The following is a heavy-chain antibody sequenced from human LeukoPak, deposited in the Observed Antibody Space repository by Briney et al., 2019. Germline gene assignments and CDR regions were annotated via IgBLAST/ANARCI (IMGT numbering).Heavy chain of an antibody. V-gene: IGHV3-74*01. CDR2: IYSDGSTT. CDR1: GFTFSGYW. Sequence: PGGSLRLSCAASGFTFSGYWMHWVRQAPGKGLVWVSGIYSDGSTTRYADSVKGRFTISRDNAKNTLYLQMNSLRAEDTAVYYCARISYDSSGDYDYWGQGTLVTVSS. D-gene: IGHD3-22*01. CDR3: ARISYDSSGDYDY. J-gene: IGHJ4*02.